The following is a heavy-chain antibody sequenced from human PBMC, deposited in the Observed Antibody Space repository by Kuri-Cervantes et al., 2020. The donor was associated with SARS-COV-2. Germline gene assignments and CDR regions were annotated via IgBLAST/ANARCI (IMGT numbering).Heavy chain of an antibody. D-gene: IGHD3-3*01. Sequence: SCTVSGGSISSGGYYWSWIRQHPGKGLEWIGYIYYSGSTYYNPSLKSRVTMSVDTSKNQFSLKLSSVTAADTAVYYCARQMMSSITIFGVVITRNWFDPWGQGTLVTVSS. CDR2: IYYSGST. V-gene: IGHV4-31*02. J-gene: IGHJ5*02. CDR3: ARQMMSSITIFGVVITRNWFDP. CDR1: GGSISSGGYY.